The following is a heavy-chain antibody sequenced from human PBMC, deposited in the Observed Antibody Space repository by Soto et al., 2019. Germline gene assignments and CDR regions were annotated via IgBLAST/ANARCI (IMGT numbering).Heavy chain of an antibody. V-gene: IGHV3-21*01. CDR3: ARWSGHCSNGVCVGLYFYYNGMDV. J-gene: IGHJ6*02. Sequence: EMQLVESGGGLVKSGGSLRLSCAASGFTFISHSMNWVRQAPGKGLEWVASISSSSSKIYYADSVKGRFTISRDNAENSLYLQMNSLRAADTAVYYCARWSGHCSNGVCVGLYFYYNGMDVWGQGTTVIVSS. CDR2: ISSSSSKI. CDR1: GFTFISHS. D-gene: IGHD2-8*01.